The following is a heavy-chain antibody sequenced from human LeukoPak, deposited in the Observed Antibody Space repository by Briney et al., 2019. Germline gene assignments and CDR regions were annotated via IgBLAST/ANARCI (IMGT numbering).Heavy chain of an antibody. CDR2: MNPNSGNR. V-gene: IGHV1-8*01. D-gene: IGHD2-2*01. CDR1: VYTHTHHD. CDR3: ARDGCSSSSSDDGDI. Sequence: ASVKVSYQDSVYTHTHHDFKWLRQATRQPLEWMGWMNPNSGNRGYAQKFQGRVTMTMNTSKGTAYMELSRLRSEDTAVYYCARDGCSSSSSDDGDIWGQGTMVTVSS. J-gene: IGHJ4*02.